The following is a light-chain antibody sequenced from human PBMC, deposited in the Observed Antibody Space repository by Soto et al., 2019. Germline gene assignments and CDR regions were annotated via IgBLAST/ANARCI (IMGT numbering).Light chain of an antibody. CDR2: GAS. CDR1: QSVSSSY. V-gene: IGKV3-20*01. Sequence: EIVLTQSPGTLSLSPGERATLSCRASQSVSSSYLAWYQQKPGQAPRLLIFGASNRATDIPDRFSGSGSGTDFTLTISRLEPEDFAVYYCQQYDSSPTTFGQGTKVEIK. J-gene: IGKJ1*01. CDR3: QQYDSSPTT.